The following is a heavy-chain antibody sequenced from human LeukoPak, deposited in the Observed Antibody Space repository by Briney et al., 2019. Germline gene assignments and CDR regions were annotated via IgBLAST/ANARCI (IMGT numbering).Heavy chain of an antibody. D-gene: IGHD3-22*01. Sequence: SETLSLTCTVSGGSISSYYWSWIRQPPGKGLEGIGYIYTSGSTNYSPSLKSRVTISVDTSKNQFSLKLSSVTAADTAVYYCARLSYYDIWFDPWGQGTLVTVSS. CDR3: ARLSYYDIWFDP. V-gene: IGHV4-4*09. CDR2: IYTSGST. CDR1: GGSISSYY. J-gene: IGHJ5*02.